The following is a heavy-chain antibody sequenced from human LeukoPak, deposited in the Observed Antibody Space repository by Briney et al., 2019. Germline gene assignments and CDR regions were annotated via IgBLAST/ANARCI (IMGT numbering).Heavy chain of an antibody. J-gene: IGHJ5*02. V-gene: IGHV1-69*13. CDR1: GGTFSSYA. D-gene: IGHD6-13*01. CDR3: ARDKRGSSWYSDWFDP. Sequence: GASVKVSCKASGGTFSSYAISWVRQAPGQGLEWMGGIIPIFGTANYAQKFQGRVTITADESTSTAYMELGSLRSEDTAVYYCARDKRGSSWYSDWFDPWGQGTLVTVSS. CDR2: IIPIFGTA.